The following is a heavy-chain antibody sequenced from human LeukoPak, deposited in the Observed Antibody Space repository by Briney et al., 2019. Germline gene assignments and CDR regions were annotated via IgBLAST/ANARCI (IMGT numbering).Heavy chain of an antibody. CDR1: GFTFSNYA. CDR3: AKDAISMNGIWDAFDI. D-gene: IGHD3-22*01. Sequence: GGFLRLSCAASGFTFSNYAMNWVRQAPGKGLEWVSSISFGGDDTYYTDSVKGRFTISRDNSKSTLLLQMNSLRAEDTAVYYCAKDAISMNGIWDAFDIWGQGTMITVSS. V-gene: IGHV3-23*01. CDR2: ISFGGDDT. J-gene: IGHJ3*02.